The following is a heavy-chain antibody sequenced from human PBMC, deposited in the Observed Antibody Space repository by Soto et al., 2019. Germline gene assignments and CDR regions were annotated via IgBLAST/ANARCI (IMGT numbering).Heavy chain of an antibody. CDR1: GFTFSSYG. V-gene: IGHV3-33*01. CDR2: IWYDGSNK. J-gene: IGHJ4*02. Sequence: GGSLRLSCAASGFTFSSYGMHWVRQAPGKGLEWVAVIWYDGSNKYYADSVKGRFTISRDNSKNTLYLQMNSLRAEDTAVYYCARDGGLSQWLVGYFDYWGQGTLVTVSS. CDR3: ARDGGLSQWLVGYFDY. D-gene: IGHD6-19*01.